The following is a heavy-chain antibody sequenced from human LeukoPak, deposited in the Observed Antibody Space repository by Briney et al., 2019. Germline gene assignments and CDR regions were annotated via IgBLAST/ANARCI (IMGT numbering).Heavy chain of an antibody. CDR2: LYSDGNT. J-gene: IGHJ4*02. Sequence: GGSLRLSCAASGFTVITNDMTWVRQAPGKGLEWVSILYSDGNTKYADSVQGRFTISRDNSKNTLYLEMNSLSPDDTAVYYCARGVEPLAANTLAYWGQGTLVTVSS. D-gene: IGHD1-14*01. CDR3: ARGVEPLAANTLAY. CDR1: GFTVITND. V-gene: IGHV3-53*01.